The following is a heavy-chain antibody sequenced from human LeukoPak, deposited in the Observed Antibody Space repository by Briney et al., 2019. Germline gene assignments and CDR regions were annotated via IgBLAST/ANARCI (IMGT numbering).Heavy chain of an antibody. V-gene: IGHV3-74*01. CDR1: GFTFSSYS. Sequence: GGSLRLSCAASGFTFSSYSMPWVRQAPGKGLVWVSRIIGDGSNTTSADSVKGRFTISRDNAKHTLYLQMSSLRAEDTAVYYCVRNSYDSSGYYDYWGQGTLVSVSS. J-gene: IGHJ4*02. CDR2: IIGDGSNT. CDR3: VRNSYDSSGYYDY. D-gene: IGHD3-22*01.